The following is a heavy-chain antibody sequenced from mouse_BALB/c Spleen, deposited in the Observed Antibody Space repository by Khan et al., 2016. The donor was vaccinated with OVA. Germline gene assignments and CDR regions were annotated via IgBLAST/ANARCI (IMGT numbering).Heavy chain of an antibody. V-gene: IGHV1S135*01. D-gene: IGHD2-2*01. Sequence: EVQLKQSGPELMKPGASVKISCKASGYSFTSYYIHWVMQSHGKSLEWIGYIDPFSGGTTYNQKFKGKATLTVDKSSSTAYLHLSNLTSEDSAIYFWTRHGYDGWFTYWGQGTLVTVSA. CDR3: TRHGYDGWFTY. J-gene: IGHJ3*01. CDR2: IDPFSGGT. CDR1: GYSFTSYY.